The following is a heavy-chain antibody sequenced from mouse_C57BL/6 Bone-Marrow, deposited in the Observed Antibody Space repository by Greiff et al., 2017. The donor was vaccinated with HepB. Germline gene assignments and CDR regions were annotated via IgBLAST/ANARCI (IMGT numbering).Heavy chain of an antibody. CDR3: ARNWGNYAWFAY. Sequence: LQESGPGLVQPSQSLSITCTVSGFSLTSYGVHWVRQSPGKGLEWLGVIWSGGSTDYNAAFISRLSISKDNSKSQVFFKMNSLQADDTARYYCARNWGNYAWFAYWGQGTLVTVSA. J-gene: IGHJ3*01. CDR2: IWSGGST. V-gene: IGHV2-2*01. D-gene: IGHD2-1*01. CDR1: GFSLTSYG.